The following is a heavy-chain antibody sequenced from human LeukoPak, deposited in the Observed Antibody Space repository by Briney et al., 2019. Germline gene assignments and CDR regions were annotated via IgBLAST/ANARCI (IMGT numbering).Heavy chain of an antibody. V-gene: IGHV1-18*01. Sequence: VASVKVSCKASGYTFTSYGISWVRQAPGQGLEWMGWISAYNGNTNYAQKLQGRVTMTTDTSTSTAYMELRSLRSDDTAVYYCARPRGDSGSYRGAFDIWGQGTMVTVSS. CDR3: ARPRGDSGSYRGAFDI. D-gene: IGHD1-26*01. CDR1: GYTFTSYG. J-gene: IGHJ3*02. CDR2: ISAYNGNT.